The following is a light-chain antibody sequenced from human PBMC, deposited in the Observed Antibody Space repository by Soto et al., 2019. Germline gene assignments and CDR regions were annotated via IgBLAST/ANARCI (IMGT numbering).Light chain of an antibody. CDR1: SSDVGGYNF. V-gene: IGLV2-14*01. Sequence: QSALTQPAPVSGSPVQSITISFTGTSSDVGGYNFVSWYQQHPGKAPKLMIYDVRNRPSGVSNRFSGSKSVNTASLTISGLQAEDEADYYCSSYTSISTYVFGTGTKVTVL. CDR3: SSYTSISTYV. J-gene: IGLJ1*01. CDR2: DVR.